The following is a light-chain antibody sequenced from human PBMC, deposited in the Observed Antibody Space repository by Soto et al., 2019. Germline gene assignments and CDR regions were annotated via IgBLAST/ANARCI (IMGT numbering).Light chain of an antibody. CDR1: NIGSKS. CDR3: QLWDSSSDHPV. CDR2: YDS. Sequence: SNELTQPPSVSVAPGKTARITCGGNNIGSKSVHWYQQKPGQAPVLVIYYDSDRPSGIPERFSGSNSGNTATLTISRVEAGDEADYYCQLWDSSSDHPVFGGGTKLTVL. V-gene: IGLV3-21*04. J-gene: IGLJ2*01.